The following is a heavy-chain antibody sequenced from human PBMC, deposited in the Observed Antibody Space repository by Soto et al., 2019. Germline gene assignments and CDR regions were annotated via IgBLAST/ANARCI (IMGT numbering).Heavy chain of an antibody. CDR2: IYYSGST. V-gene: IGHV4-39*01. CDR3: ARHGRQGQLVFWFDP. D-gene: IGHD6-6*01. J-gene: IGHJ5*02. Sequence: SETLSLTCTVSGGSISSSVYYWGWIRQPPGKGLEWIGSIYYSGSTYYNPSLKSRVTISVDTSKNQFSLKLSSVTAADTSVYYCARHGRQGQLVFWFDPWGQGTLVTVSS. CDR1: GGSISSSVYY.